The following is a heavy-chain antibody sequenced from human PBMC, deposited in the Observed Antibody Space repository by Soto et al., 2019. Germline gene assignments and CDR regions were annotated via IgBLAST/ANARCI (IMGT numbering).Heavy chain of an antibody. D-gene: IGHD5-12*01. CDR3: TTFGYSGYDWFDY. J-gene: IGHJ4*02. V-gene: IGHV3-15*01. CDR2: IKSKTDGGTT. CDR1: GFTFSNAW. Sequence: GGSLRLSCAASGFTFSNAWMSWVRQAPGKGLEWVGRIKSKTDGGTTDYAAPVKGRFTISRDDSKNTLYLQMNSLKTEDTAVYYCTTFGYSGYDWFDYWGQGTLVTVSS.